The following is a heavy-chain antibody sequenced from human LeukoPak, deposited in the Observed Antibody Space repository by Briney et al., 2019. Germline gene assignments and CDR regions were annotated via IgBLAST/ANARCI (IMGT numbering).Heavy chain of an antibody. CDR3: ARVANWNYGYYYYYMDV. CDR1: GFTFSSYS. V-gene: IGHV3-21*01. Sequence: PGGSLRLSCAASGFTFSSYSMNWVRQAPGKGLEWVSFISTSSSSYIYYADSLKGRFTISRDNARNSLYLQMNTLRAEDTAVYYCARVANWNYGYYYYYMDVWGKGTTVTVSS. D-gene: IGHD1-7*01. J-gene: IGHJ6*03. CDR2: ISTSSSSYI.